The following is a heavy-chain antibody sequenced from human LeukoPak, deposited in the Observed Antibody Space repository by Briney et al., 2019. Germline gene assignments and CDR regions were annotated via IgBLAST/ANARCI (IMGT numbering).Heavy chain of an antibody. V-gene: IGHV7-4-1*02. CDR1: GYTFTSYA. CDR2: NNTNSGNP. Sequence: ASVKVSSKASGYTFTSYAMNWVRPAPGQGLEWMGWNNTNSGNPTYARGFTGRFVFSLDTSVSTAYLQISSLKAEDSAVYYCARHDYWGQGTLVTVSS. CDR3: ARHDY. J-gene: IGHJ4*02.